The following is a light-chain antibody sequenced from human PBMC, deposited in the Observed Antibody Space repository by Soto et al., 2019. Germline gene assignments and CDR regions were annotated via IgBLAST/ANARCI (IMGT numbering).Light chain of an antibody. V-gene: IGLV2-18*01. CDR1: SSDVGSYNR. CDR3: SLYTSSSTWV. CDR2: EVS. Sequence: QSALTQPPSVSGSPGQSVTISCTGNSSDVGSYNRVSWYQQPPGTAPKLMHYEVSNRPSGVPDRFSGSKSGNTASLTISGLQAEDEADYYCSLYTSSSTWVFGGGTKLTVL. J-gene: IGLJ3*02.